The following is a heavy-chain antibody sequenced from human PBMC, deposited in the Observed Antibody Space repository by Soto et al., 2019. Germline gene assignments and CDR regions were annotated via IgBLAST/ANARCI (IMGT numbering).Heavy chain of an antibody. CDR1: GGTFSSYA. D-gene: IGHD3-22*01. V-gene: IGHV1-69*01. CDR2: IIPIFGTA. CDR3: ASSRGYYDSSGPLAEYFQH. J-gene: IGHJ1*01. Sequence: QVQLVQSGAEVKKPGSSVKVSCKASGGTFSSYAISWVRQAPGQGLEWMGGIIPIFGTANYAQKFQGRVTITADESTSAAYMALSSLRSEDTAVYYCASSRGYYDSSGPLAEYFQHWGQGTLVTVSS.